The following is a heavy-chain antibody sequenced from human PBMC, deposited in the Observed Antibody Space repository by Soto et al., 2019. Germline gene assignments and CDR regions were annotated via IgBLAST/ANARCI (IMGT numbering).Heavy chain of an antibody. CDR1: GFNFSNYA. Sequence: PGGSLRLSCAASGFNFSNYALHWVRRTPGKGLEWVSLITFDVGSKFYGDSVKGRFAISRDNSKNTLYLQMKSLRPEDTAVYYCAKALYSGYAIAVFDFWGQGTPVTVSS. CDR2: ITFDVGSK. D-gene: IGHD5-12*01. J-gene: IGHJ4*02. CDR3: AKALYSGYAIAVFDF. V-gene: IGHV3-30*02.